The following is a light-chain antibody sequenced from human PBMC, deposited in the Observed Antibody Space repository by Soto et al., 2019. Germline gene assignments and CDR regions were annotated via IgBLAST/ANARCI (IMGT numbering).Light chain of an antibody. Sequence: DVVMTQTPLSLSVAPGQPASISCKSSQSLLHITGETFLFWYLQKPGQSPQLLIYEVSTRVSGAPDRFSGSGSGTDFTLEISRVETDDVGIYYCMQSTQLPPTFGQGTRLEI. V-gene: IGKV2D-29*02. J-gene: IGKJ5*01. CDR3: MQSTQLPPT. CDR1: QSLLHITGETF. CDR2: EVS.